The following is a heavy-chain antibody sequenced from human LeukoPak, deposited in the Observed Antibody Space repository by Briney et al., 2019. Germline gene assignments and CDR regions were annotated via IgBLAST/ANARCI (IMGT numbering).Heavy chain of an antibody. Sequence: SETLSLTCNVSGGSISSYYWNWIRQPPGKGLEWIGYIYYSGITNYNPSLKSRVTISVDTSKNQFSLKLTSVTAADTAVYYCARAGRWEGRPHAFDIWGQGTMVTVSS. D-gene: IGHD1-26*01. CDR1: GGSISSYY. CDR2: IYYSGIT. CDR3: ARAGRWEGRPHAFDI. J-gene: IGHJ3*02. V-gene: IGHV4-59*01.